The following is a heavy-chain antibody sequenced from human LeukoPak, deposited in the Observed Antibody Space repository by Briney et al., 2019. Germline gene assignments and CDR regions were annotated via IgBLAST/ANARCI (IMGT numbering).Heavy chain of an antibody. D-gene: IGHD1-7*01. CDR1: GFTFSSYA. CDR3: ARGRRTTKLDYFDY. V-gene: IGHV3-64*01. Sequence: GGSLRLSCAASGFTFSSYAMHWGREAPEEGLGYGSAISSNVGSTYYANSLKGRFTISRDNSKNTLYLQMGSLRAEDMAVYYCARGRRTTKLDYFDYWGQGTLVTVSS. CDR2: ISSNVGST. J-gene: IGHJ4*02.